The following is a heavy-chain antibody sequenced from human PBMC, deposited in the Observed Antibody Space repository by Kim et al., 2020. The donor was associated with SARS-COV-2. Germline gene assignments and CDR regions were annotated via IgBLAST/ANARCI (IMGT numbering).Heavy chain of an antibody. CDR3: ASEDSGSYRMSGMDV. V-gene: IGHV1-2*06. D-gene: IGHD3-10*01. CDR2: INPNSGGT. J-gene: IGHJ6*02. Sequence: ASVKVSCTASGYSFTGYYMHWFRQAPGQGLEWMGQINPNSGGTNYAQKFQGRVTMTRDTSISTAYMELSSLRSDDTAVYYCASEDSGSYRMSGMDVWGQGTTVTVSS. CDR1: GYSFTGYY.